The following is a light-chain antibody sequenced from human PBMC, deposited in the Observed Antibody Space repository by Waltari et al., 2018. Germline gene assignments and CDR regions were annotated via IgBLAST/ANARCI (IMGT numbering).Light chain of an antibody. CDR2: AAS. J-gene: IGKJ1*01. CDR1: QGITNY. V-gene: IGKV1-27*01. CDR3: QKYDSAPRT. Sequence: DIQMTQSPSSLSASVGDRVTITCRASQGITNYLAWYQHKPGKVPKLLIYAASTLQSGVPCRFSGSGAGTDFTLTISSLQPEDVATYYCQKYDSAPRTFGQGTKVEIK.